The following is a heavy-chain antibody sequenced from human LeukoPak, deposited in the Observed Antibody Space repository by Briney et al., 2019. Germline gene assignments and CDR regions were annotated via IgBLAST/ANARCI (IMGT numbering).Heavy chain of an antibody. CDR3: ARRGSGSYVLDY. V-gene: IGHV1-46*01. Sequence: GASVKVSCKASGYTFTRYYMHWVRQAPGQGLEWMGIINPSDGVIDYAQKFQDRVTMTRDTSTSTVYMELSSLRPEDTAVYYCARRGSGSYVLDYWGQGTLVTVSS. D-gene: IGHD3-10*01. CDR2: INPSDGVI. CDR1: GYTFTRYY. J-gene: IGHJ4*02.